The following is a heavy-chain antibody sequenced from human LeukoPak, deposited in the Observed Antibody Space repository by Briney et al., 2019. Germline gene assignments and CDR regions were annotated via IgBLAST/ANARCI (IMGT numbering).Heavy chain of an antibody. J-gene: IGHJ4*02. CDR3: TGERGEEYSSGWYKTNYFYN. CDR1: GDSFTSVTDY. D-gene: IGHD6-19*01. CDR2: GDYSGGT. V-gene: IGHV4-39*07. Sequence: PSETLSLTCTVSGDSFTSVTDYWAWIRQPPGKGLEWIASGDYSGGTYYNPSLESRVAISADMSKNQISLKLTSVTGADTAVYYCTGERGEEYSSGWYKTNYFYNWGQGIRVTVSS.